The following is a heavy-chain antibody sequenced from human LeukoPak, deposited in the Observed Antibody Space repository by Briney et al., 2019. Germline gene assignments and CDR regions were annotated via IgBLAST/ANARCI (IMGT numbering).Heavy chain of an antibody. D-gene: IGHD1-26*01. CDR3: ASGGHSGSYYRFDY. V-gene: IGHV4-34*01. CDR2: INHSGST. Sequence: PSETLSLTCAVYGGSFSGYYWSWIRQPPGKGLEWIGEINHSGSTNYNPSLKSRVTISVDTSKNQFSLKLSSVTAADTAVYYCASGGHSGSYYRFDYWGQGTLLPAS. CDR1: GGSFSGYY. J-gene: IGHJ4*02.